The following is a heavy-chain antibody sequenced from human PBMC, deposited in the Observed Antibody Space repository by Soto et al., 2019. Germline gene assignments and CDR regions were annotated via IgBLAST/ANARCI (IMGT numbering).Heavy chain of an antibody. V-gene: IGHV1-69*13. Sequence: SVKVSCKASGGTFSSYAISWVRQAPGQGREWRGGFIPIVGTANDAQKFQGRVAITADESTSTAYMERSSLRSEDTAVYYCARFTFGGVIAPSAYGMDVWGQGTTVTV. CDR1: GGTFSSYA. J-gene: IGHJ6*02. CDR2: FIPIVGTA. CDR3: ARFTFGGVIAPSAYGMDV. D-gene: IGHD3-16*02.